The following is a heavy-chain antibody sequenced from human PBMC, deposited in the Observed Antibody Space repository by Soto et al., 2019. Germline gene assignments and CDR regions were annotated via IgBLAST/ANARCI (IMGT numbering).Heavy chain of an antibody. J-gene: IGHJ4*02. Sequence: PGGSLRLSCAASGFTFDDYAMHWVRQAPGKGLEWVSGISWNSGSIGYADSVKGRFTISRDNAKNSLYLQMNSLRAEDTALYYCAKTTTQILAVAGGDFDYWGQGTLVTVSS. D-gene: IGHD6-19*01. CDR2: ISWNSGSI. V-gene: IGHV3-9*01. CDR1: GFTFDDYA. CDR3: AKTTTQILAVAGGDFDY.